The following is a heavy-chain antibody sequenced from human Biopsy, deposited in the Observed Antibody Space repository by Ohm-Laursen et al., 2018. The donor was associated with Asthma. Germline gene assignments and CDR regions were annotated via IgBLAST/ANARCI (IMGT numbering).Heavy chain of an antibody. CDR3: VRGSSSWHHGPFHYYYGLDV. J-gene: IGHJ6*02. CDR2: IYYSGTT. D-gene: IGHD6-13*01. CDR1: SGSGGYMRSGNYY. Sequence: GTLSLTCSLSSGSGGYMRSGNYYWGWIRRPPGKGLEWIGSIYYSGTTYYNPSLESRVTVSAATSKNQFSLKLTSVTAADTAVYYCVRGSSSWHHGPFHYYYGLDVWGQGTTATVSS. V-gene: IGHV4-39*01.